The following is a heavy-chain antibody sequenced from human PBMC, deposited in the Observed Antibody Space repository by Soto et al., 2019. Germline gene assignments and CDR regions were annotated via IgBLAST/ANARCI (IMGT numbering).Heavy chain of an antibody. CDR1: GGSFSGYY. V-gene: IGHV4-34*01. CDR2: INHSGST. D-gene: IGHD6-13*01. Sequence: QVQLQQWGAGLLKPSETLSLTCAVYGGSFSGYYWSWIRQPPGKGLEWIGEINHSGSTNYNPSLKSRVTISVDTSKNQSSLKLSSVTAADTAVYYCASGKGYSSSWYHTAPYYFDYWGQGTLVTVSS. CDR3: ASGKGYSSSWYHTAPYYFDY. J-gene: IGHJ4*02.